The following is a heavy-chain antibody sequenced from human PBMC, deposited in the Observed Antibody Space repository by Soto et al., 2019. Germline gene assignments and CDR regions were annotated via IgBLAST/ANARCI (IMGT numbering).Heavy chain of an antibody. CDR2: IIPIPGTA. D-gene: IGHD2-2*01. CDR1: GGTFGSYA. V-gene: IGHV1-69*01. Sequence: QVQLVQSGAEVKQPGSSVKVSCKASGGTFGSYAISWVRQAPGQGLEWMGGIIPIPGTANYAQKFQGRVTIAADESTRTAYMELSSLRSEDTAVSYCARSQGSSTSLEIYYYYYYGMDVWGQGTTVTVSS. CDR3: ARSQGSSTSLEIYYYYYYGMDV. J-gene: IGHJ6*02.